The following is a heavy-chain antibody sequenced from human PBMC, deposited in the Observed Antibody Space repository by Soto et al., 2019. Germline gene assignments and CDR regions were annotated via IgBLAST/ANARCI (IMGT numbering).Heavy chain of an antibody. V-gene: IGHV1-18*01. D-gene: IGHD1-1*01. Sequence: QVHLVQSGAEVKKPGASVKVSCQGSGYAFTTYGITWVRQAPGQGLEWMGWISAHNGNTNYAQKLQGRVTVTRDTSTSTAYMELRSLIYDDTAVYYCARGRYVDYWGQGALVTVSS. J-gene: IGHJ4*02. CDR1: GYAFTTYG. CDR3: ARGRYVDY. CDR2: ISAHNGNT.